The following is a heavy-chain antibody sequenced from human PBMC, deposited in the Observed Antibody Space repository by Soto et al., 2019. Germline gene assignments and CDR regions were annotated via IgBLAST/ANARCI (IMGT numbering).Heavy chain of an antibody. D-gene: IGHD6-6*01. CDR3: AKDHIAAPFDY. CDR1: GFTFSSYV. Sequence: PGGSLRLSCAASGFTFSSYVMHWVRQAPGKGLEWVAVISYDGSNKYYADSVKGRFTISRDNSKNTLYLQMNSLRAEDTAVYYCAKDHIAAPFDYWGQGTLATVSS. CDR2: ISYDGSNK. J-gene: IGHJ4*02. V-gene: IGHV3-30*18.